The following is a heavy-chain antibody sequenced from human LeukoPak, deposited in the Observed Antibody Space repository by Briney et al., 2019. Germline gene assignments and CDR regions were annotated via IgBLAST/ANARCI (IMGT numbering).Heavy chain of an antibody. CDR3: AKNLIAARRPYYYYGMDV. J-gene: IGHJ6*02. CDR2: IYNDVNSA. D-gene: IGHD6-6*01. CDR1: GFTFSNYW. V-gene: IGHV3-74*01. Sequence: GGSLRLSCAASGFTFSNYWMHWVRQAPGKGLVWVSRIYNDVNSATYADSVRGRFTISRDNSKNTLYLQMNSLRAEDTAVYYCAKNLIAARRPYYYYGMDVWGQGTTVTVSS.